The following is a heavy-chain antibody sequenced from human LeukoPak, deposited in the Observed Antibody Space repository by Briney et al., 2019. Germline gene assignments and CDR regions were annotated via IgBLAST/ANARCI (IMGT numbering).Heavy chain of an antibody. CDR3: ARDDADPSGQFKAFDP. Sequence: SETLSLTCTVSGGSISSSSYYWGWIRQTPGKGLEWIGSIYSSGITNYNPSLKSRVTMSIDTSKIQFSLKVTSVIAADTAVYYCARDDADPSGQFKAFDPWGQGALVTVSS. J-gene: IGHJ5*02. D-gene: IGHD2-2*01. CDR1: GGSISSSSYY. CDR2: IYSSGIT. V-gene: IGHV4-39*07.